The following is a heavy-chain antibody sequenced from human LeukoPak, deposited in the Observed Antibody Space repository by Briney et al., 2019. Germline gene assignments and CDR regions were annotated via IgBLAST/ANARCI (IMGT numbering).Heavy chain of an antibody. V-gene: IGHV3-66*02. D-gene: IGHD2-2*01. Sequence: GGSLILSCAGSGFTVSSNYMSWVRQAPGKGLEWVSVIYSGGSTYYADSVRGRFTISRDNSKDRLYLQMNSLRAEDTAVYYCAREYCSSISCSSDDAFDIWGQGTMVTVSS. CDR3: AREYCSSISCSSDDAFDI. J-gene: IGHJ3*02. CDR2: IYSGGST. CDR1: GFTVSSNY.